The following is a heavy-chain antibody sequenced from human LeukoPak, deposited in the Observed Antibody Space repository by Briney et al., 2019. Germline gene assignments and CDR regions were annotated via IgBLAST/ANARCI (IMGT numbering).Heavy chain of an antibody. CDR3: VRDSPGPLNY. CDR2: ISGSGYTI. V-gene: IGHV3-48*01. CDR1: GFTFKTYS. J-gene: IGHJ4*02. Sequence: GSLRLSCAASGFTFKTYSMNWVRQAPGRGLEWLSNISGSGYTIYTADSVKGRFTISRDNAKNSLYLQMNSLRAEDTAVYYCVRDSPGPLNYWGQGTLVTVSS.